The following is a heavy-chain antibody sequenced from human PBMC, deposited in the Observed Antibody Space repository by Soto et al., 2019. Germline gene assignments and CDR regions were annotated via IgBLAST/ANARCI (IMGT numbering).Heavy chain of an antibody. J-gene: IGHJ3*01. CDR1: GFSLTTTGVG. D-gene: IGHD6-6*01. CDR2: IYWDDDK. Sequence: QITLKESGPTLVKPTQTLTLTCTFSGFSLTTTGVGVGWIRQPPGKALEWLAIIYWDDDKRYSPSLKSRVTITKDTSKNQVVLTMSNMYPVDTATYYCAHRPSHFSPNGFDLWGKGTMVTVSS. CDR3: AHRPSHFSPNGFDL. V-gene: IGHV2-5*02.